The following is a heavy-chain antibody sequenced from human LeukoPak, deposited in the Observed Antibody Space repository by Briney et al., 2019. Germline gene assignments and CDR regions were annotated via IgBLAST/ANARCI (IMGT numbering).Heavy chain of an antibody. CDR2: INPNSGGT. CDR1: GYTFTVYY. J-gene: IGHJ4*02. D-gene: IGHD1-1*01. Sequence: ASVKVSCKASGYTFTVYYMHWVRQAPGQGLEWMGWINPNSGGTNSAQKFQGRVTMTRDTSISTAYMELSRLRSDDTAVYYCARAPERLVPWTDDSLDYWGQGTLVTVSS. CDR3: ARAPERLVPWTDDSLDY. V-gene: IGHV1-2*02.